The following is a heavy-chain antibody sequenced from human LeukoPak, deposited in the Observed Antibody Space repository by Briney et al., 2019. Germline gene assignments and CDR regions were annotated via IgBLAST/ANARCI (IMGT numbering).Heavy chain of an antibody. CDR3: ARVLRYSSGWSASGMDV. CDR1: GGSFSGYH. J-gene: IGHJ6*03. Sequence: SETLSLTCAVYGGSFSGYHWGWIRQPPGKGLEWIGNIYYSGSTYYNPSLKSRVTISVDTSKNQLSLKLSSVTAADTAVYYCARVLRYSSGWSASGMDVWGKGTTVTISS. D-gene: IGHD6-19*01. V-gene: IGHV4-34*01. CDR2: IYYSGST.